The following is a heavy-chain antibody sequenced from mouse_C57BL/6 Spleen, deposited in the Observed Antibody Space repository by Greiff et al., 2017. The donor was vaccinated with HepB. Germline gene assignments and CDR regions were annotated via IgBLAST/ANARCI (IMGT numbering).Heavy chain of an antibody. Sequence: VQLQQPGAELVKPGASVKLSCKASGYTFTSYWMHWVKQRPGQGLEWIGMIHPNSGSTNYNEKFKSKATLTVDKSSSTAYMQLSSLTSEDSAVYYCARGGALGRWYFDVWGTGTTVTVSS. V-gene: IGHV1-64*01. CDR1: GYTFTSYW. CDR2: IHPNSGST. D-gene: IGHD4-1*01. J-gene: IGHJ1*03. CDR3: ARGGALGRWYFDV.